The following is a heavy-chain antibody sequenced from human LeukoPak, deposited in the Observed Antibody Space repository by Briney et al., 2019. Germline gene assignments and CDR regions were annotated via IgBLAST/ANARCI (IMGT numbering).Heavy chain of an antibody. Sequence: ASVRGSCTTSGYTFRDYEINWVRQAPGLGLEWVAWIYANSGKAGSAQKFQGRVTLTKDTSTETAFVELSGLTSDDSATYFCARGHYGGNRYFDNWGQGTLVTVSS. J-gene: IGHJ4*02. D-gene: IGHD4-23*01. CDR2: IYANSGKA. CDR3: ARGHYGGNRYFDN. V-gene: IGHV1-8*01. CDR1: GYTFRDYE.